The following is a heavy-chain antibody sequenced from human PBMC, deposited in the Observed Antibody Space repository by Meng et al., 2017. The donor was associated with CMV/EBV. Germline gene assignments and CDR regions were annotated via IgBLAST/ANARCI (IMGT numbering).Heavy chain of an antibody. CDR3: AHRGRIAAAGTDWFDP. V-gene: IGHV2-5*02. CDR2: IYWDDDK. J-gene: IGHJ5*02. D-gene: IGHD6-13*01. Sequence: QIPLKEFGPPLVKPTQTLTLTCTFSGFSLSTSGVGVGWIRQPPGKALEWLALIYWDDDKRYSPSLKSRLTITKDTSKNQVVLTMTNMDPVDTATYYCAHRGRIAAAGTDWFDPWGQGTLVTVSS. CDR1: GFSLSTSGVG.